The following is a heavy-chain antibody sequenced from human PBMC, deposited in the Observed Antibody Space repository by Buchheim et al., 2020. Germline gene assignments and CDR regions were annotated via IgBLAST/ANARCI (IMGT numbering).Heavy chain of an antibody. CDR1: GFTFSSYG. J-gene: IGHJ1*01. CDR2: ISYDGSNK. V-gene: IGHV3-30*18. Sequence: QVQLVESGGGVVQPGRSLRLSCAASGFTFSSYGMHWVRQAPGKGLEWVAVISYDGSNKYYADSVKGRFTISRDNSKNTLYLQMNSLRAEDTAVYYCAKEGRGGVVGYFQHWGQGTL. CDR3: AKEGRGGVVGYFQH. D-gene: IGHD2-2*01.